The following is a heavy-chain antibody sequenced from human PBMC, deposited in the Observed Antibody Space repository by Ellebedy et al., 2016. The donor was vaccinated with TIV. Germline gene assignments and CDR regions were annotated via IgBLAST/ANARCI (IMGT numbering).Heavy chain of an antibody. V-gene: IGHV3-30*02. CDR2: IQYDGTNK. CDR1: GFTFSDFG. J-gene: IGHJ4*02. CDR3: AKDQVDY. Sequence: PGGSLRLSCAASGFTFSDFGMHWVRQAPGKGLEWVTFIQYDGTNKYYTGSVKGRFTISRDNSKNTLYLEMNSLRVEDTAVYYCAKDQVDYWGQGTLVTVSS.